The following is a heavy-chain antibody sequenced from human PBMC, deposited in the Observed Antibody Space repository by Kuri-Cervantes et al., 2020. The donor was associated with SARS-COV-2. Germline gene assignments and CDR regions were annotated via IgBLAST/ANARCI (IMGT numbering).Heavy chain of an antibody. J-gene: IGHJ4*02. CDR2: ISSSSSYI. CDR1: GFTFSSYS. CDR3: ARDHGDYYFDY. D-gene: IGHD4-17*01. V-gene: IGHV3-21*01. Sequence: GESLKISCAASGFTFSSYSMNWVRQAPEKGLEWVSSISSSSSYIYYADSVKGRFTISRDNAKNSLYLQMNSLRAEDTAVYYCARDHGDYYFDYWGQGTLVTVSS.